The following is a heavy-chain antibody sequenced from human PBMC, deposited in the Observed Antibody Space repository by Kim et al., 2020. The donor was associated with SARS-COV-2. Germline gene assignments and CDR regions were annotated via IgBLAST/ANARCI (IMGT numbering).Heavy chain of an antibody. Sequence: YYADSVKGRFTISRDNSKNTLYLQMNSLRAEDTAVYYCANGVAVAGDFDYWGQGTLVTVSS. D-gene: IGHD6-19*01. CDR3: ANGVAVAGDFDY. J-gene: IGHJ4*02. V-gene: IGHV3-23*01.